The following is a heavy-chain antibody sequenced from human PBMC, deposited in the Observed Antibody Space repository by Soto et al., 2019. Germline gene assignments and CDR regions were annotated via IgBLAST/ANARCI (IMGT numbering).Heavy chain of an antibody. CDR3: ARDSSSPPVDYYYGMDV. Sequence: QVQLQESGPGLVKPSQTLSLTCTVSGGSISSGDYYWSWIRQPPGKGLEWIGYIYYSGSTYYNPSLKSRVTISVDTSKNQFSLKLSSVTAADTAVYYCARDSSSPPVDYYYGMDVWGQGTTVTVSS. CDR2: IYYSGST. V-gene: IGHV4-30-4*01. J-gene: IGHJ6*02. CDR1: GGSISSGDYY. D-gene: IGHD6-6*01.